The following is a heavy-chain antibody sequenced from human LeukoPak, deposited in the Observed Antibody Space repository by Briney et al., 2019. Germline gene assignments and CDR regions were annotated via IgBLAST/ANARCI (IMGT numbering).Heavy chain of an antibody. V-gene: IGHV4-39*07. CDR2: IYYRGST. CDR1: GGSISSSSYY. CDR3: ARDVRDHIVVVPAATNWFDP. J-gene: IGHJ5*02. Sequence: SETLSLTCTVSGGSISSSSYYWGWIRQPPGKGLEWIGSIYYRGSTYYNPSLKSRVTISVDTSKNQFSLKLSSVTAADTAVYYCARDVRDHIVVVPAATNWFDPWGQGTLVTVSS. D-gene: IGHD2-2*01.